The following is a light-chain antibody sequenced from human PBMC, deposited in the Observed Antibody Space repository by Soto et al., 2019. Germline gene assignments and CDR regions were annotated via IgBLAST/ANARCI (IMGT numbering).Light chain of an antibody. J-gene: IGLJ3*02. CDR3: QTWGTGIQV. V-gene: IGLV4-69*01. Sequence: QPVLTQSPSASASLGASVKLTCTLRSGHSSYAIAWHQQQPEKGPRYLMKLNSDGSHSKGDGIPDRFSGSSSGAERYLTIPSLQSEDESDYYCQTWGTGIQVFGGGTKLTVL. CDR1: SGHSSYA. CDR2: LNSDGSH.